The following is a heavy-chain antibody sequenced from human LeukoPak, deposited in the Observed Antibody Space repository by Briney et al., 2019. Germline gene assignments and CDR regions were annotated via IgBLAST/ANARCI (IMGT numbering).Heavy chain of an antibody. CDR3: ARTFGGVIVTDGPFDY. V-gene: IGHV3-30*02. Sequence: GGSLRLSCGASGFTFSNYGMLWVRQAPGKGLEWVAFIRYDGNNKLYADSMKGRFTISRDNAKNSLYLQMNSLRAEDTAVYYCARTFGGVIVTDGPFDYWGQGTLVTVSS. J-gene: IGHJ4*02. CDR1: GFTFSNYG. CDR2: IRYDGNNK. D-gene: IGHD3-16*02.